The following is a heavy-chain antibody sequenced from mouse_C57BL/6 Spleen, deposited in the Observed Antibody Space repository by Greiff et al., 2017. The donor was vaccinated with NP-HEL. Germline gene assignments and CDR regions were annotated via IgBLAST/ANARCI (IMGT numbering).Heavy chain of an antibody. J-gene: IGHJ3*01. V-gene: IGHV1-64*01. Sequence: QVQLQQPGAELVKPGASVQLSCKASGYTFTSYWMHWVKQRPGQGLEWIGMIHPNSGSTNYNEKFKSKATLTVDKSSSTTYMQLSSLTSEDSAVYYCARSYDGYYAWFAYWGQGTLVTVSA. D-gene: IGHD2-3*01. CDR1: GYTFTSYW. CDR3: ARSYDGYYAWFAY. CDR2: IHPNSGST.